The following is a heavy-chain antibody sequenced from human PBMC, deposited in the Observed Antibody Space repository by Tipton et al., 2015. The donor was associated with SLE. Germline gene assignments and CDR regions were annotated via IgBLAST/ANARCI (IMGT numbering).Heavy chain of an antibody. CDR1: GYSISSNYY. CDR3: ATGSSSWSPFDY. CDR2: MYHSGST. Sequence: TLSLTCAVSGYSISSNYYWGWIRQPPGKGLEWIGSMYHSGSTYYNPSLKSRVTISLDTSKSQFSLRLSSVTAADTAVYYCATGSSSWSPFDYWGRGTLVTVSS. D-gene: IGHD6-13*01. V-gene: IGHV4-38-2*01. J-gene: IGHJ4*02.